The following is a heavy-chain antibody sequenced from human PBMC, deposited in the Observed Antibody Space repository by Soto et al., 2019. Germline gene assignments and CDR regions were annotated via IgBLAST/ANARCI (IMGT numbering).Heavy chain of an antibody. CDR2: IYYSGST. CDR3: ARLGHRDDY. Sequence: QVQLQESGPGLVKPSETLSLTCTVSGGSISSYYWSWIRQPPGKGLEWIGYIYYSGSTNYNPSLTSRVTISVDTSKNQFSLKLSSVTAADTAVYYCARLGHRDDYWGQGTQVTVSS. V-gene: IGHV4-59*01. CDR1: GGSISSYY. J-gene: IGHJ4*02.